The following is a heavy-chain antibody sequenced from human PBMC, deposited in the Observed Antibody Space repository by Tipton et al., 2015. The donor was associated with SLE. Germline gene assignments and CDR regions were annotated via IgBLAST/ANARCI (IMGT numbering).Heavy chain of an antibody. CDR2: ISGSGNSQ. D-gene: IGHD3-10*01. CDR3: AKVRITVVQEAFDY. CDR1: GFTFRSYG. J-gene: IGHJ4*02. Sequence: SLRLSCAASGFTFRSYGMAWVRQAPGKGLEWVSGISGSGNSQYYGDSVKGRFTISRDNSKNTLYLQMNSLRAEDTAVYYCAKVRITVVQEAFDYWGQGILVTVSS. V-gene: IGHV3-23*01.